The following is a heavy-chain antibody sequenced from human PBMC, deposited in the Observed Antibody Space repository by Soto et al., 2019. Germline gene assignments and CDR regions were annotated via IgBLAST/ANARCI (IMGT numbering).Heavy chain of an antibody. J-gene: IGHJ1*01. CDR1: GGSFSGYY. CDR3: ARGDYLIGAFQH. V-gene: IGHV4-34*01. D-gene: IGHD5-12*01. CDR2: INHSGST. Sequence: QVQLQQWGAGLLKPSETLSLTCAVYGGSFSGYYWSWIRQPPGKGLEWIGEINHSGSTNYNPSLKRRVTISVDTSKNQFSLKLSSVTAADTAVYYYARGDYLIGAFQHWGQGTLVTVSS.